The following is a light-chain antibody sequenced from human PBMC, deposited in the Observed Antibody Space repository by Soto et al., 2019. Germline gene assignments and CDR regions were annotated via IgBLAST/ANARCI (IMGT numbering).Light chain of an antibody. V-gene: IGKV3-20*01. CDR3: KQYDISPGT. Sequence: EIVLTQSPGTLSLSPGERATLSCRASQSLNSFYLAWYQQKPGQAPRLLIYGSSNRATGIPDRFSGSGSGTDFTLTISRRAPEDFGGYYCKQYDISPGTFGQGTKVNIK. CDR1: QSLNSFY. CDR2: GSS. J-gene: IGKJ1*01.